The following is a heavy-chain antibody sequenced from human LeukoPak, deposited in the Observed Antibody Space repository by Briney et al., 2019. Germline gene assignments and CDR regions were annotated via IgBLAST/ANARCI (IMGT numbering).Heavy chain of an antibody. Sequence: PSETLSLTCTVSGGSISSYYWSWIRQPAGKGIEWIGRFYSGGSTDYNPSLKSRVPMSVDTSKNQFSLKLSSVTAADTAVYYCARVYSGYDLPGSLANYYFDYWGQGTLVTVSS. J-gene: IGHJ4*02. D-gene: IGHD5-12*01. CDR2: FYSGGST. CDR3: ARVYSGYDLPGSLANYYFDY. CDR1: GGSISSYY. V-gene: IGHV4-4*07.